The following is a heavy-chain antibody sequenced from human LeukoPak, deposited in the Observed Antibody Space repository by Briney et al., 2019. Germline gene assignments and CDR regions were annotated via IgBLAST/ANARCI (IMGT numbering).Heavy chain of an antibody. CDR1: GFTFSSHV. CDR3: AKSPIVVIRMAPHFDY. CDR2: SSGSGGST. D-gene: IGHD3-22*01. Sequence: GGSLRLSCAASGFTFSSHVMSWVRQGPGKGLEWVAVSSGSGGSTYYADSVKGRFTISRDNSQNTLFLQMNSLRAEDTAIYYCAKSPIVVIRMAPHFDYWGQGILVTVSS. V-gene: IGHV3-23*01. J-gene: IGHJ4*02.